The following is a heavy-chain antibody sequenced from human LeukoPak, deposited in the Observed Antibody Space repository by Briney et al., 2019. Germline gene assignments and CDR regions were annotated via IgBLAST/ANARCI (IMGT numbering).Heavy chain of an antibody. CDR2: IYYSGST. J-gene: IGHJ4*02. Sequence: PSETLSLTCTVSGGSISSYYWSWIRQPPGKGLEWIGYIYYSGSTNYNPSLKSRVTISVDTSKNQFPLKLSSVTAADTAVYYCARDRRDGYNAFDYWGQGTLVTVSS. V-gene: IGHV4-59*01. CDR1: GGSISSYY. D-gene: IGHD5-12*01. CDR3: ARDRRDGYNAFDY.